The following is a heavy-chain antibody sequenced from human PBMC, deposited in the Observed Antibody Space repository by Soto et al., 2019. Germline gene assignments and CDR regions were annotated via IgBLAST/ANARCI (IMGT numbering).Heavy chain of an antibody. CDR3: AKVSSSGWHGDSFDY. D-gene: IGHD6-19*01. CDR1: GFTFSSYA. V-gene: IGHV3-23*01. J-gene: IGHJ4*02. CDR2: ISGSGGST. Sequence: PGGSLRLSCAASGFTFSSYAMSWVRQAPGKGLEWVSAISGSGGSTYYADSVEGRFTISRDNSKNTLYLQMNSLRAEDTAVYYCAKVSSSGWHGDSFDYWGQGTLVTVSS.